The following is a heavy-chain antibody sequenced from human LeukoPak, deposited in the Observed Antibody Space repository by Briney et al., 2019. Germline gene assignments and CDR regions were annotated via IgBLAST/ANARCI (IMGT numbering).Heavy chain of an antibody. Sequence: SETLSLTCTDSGGSISSGNYWGWIRLPPGKGLQWSGSIYHSSSTYYNPSLKSRVTISVDTSKNQFSLKLSSVTAADTAVYYCAKGYCRGNSCYDDRGAFDYWGQGTLVTVSS. CDR2: IYHSSST. D-gene: IGHD2-2*01. CDR3: AKGYCRGNSCYDDRGAFDY. CDR1: GGSISSGNY. J-gene: IGHJ4*02. V-gene: IGHV4-38-2*02.